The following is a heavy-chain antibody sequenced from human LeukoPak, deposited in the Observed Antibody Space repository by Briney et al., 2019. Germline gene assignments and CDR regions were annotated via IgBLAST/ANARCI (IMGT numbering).Heavy chain of an antibody. CDR1: GFGLSVLS. J-gene: IGHJ4*02. V-gene: IGHV1-24*01. CDR2: IRPETGEP. Sequence: ASVKVSCKISGFGLSVLSIHWTRQAPGKGLEWVGGIRPETGEPIYAQKFQGRVTVTEDTVTDTGYMELRSLTSDDTAVYFCTTDSGRSYFYFNFWGQGTLVTVSS. D-gene: IGHD3-10*01. CDR3: TTDSGRSYFYFNF.